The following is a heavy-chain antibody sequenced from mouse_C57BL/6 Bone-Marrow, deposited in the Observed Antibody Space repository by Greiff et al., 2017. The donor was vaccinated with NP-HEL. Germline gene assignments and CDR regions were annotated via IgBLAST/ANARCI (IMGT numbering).Heavy chain of an antibody. CDR1: GFNIKDDY. Sequence: VQLQQSGAELVRPGASVKLSCTASGFNIKDDYMHWVKQRPEQGLEWIGWIDPENGDTEYASKFQGKATITADTSSNTAYLQLSSLTSEDTAVYYCTTFSYSNYSMDYWGQGTSVTVSS. J-gene: IGHJ4*01. CDR2: IDPENGDT. V-gene: IGHV14-4*01. CDR3: TTFSYSNYSMDY. D-gene: IGHD2-5*01.